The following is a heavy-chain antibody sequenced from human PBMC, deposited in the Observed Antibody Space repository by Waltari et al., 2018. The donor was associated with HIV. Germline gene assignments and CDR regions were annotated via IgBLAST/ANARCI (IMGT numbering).Heavy chain of an antibody. CDR3: ASQTYSYGAGDS. CDR1: GGSISSSSYS. CDR2: IYYTGRT. Sequence: QLQLQESGPGLVKPSETLSLTCTVSGGSISSSSYSWGWIRQPPGKGLGWIGIIYYTGRTYYNTSLKSRVTISGDTSKNQFSLELRSVTAADTAVYYCASQTYSYGAGDSWGQGTLVTVSS. V-gene: IGHV4-39*01. J-gene: IGHJ5*01. D-gene: IGHD3-10*01.